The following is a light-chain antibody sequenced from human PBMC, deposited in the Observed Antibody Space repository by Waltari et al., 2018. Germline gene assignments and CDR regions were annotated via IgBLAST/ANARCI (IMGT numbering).Light chain of an antibody. CDR2: GAS. Sequence: EIVMTQSPVTLSVSPGERVTPSCRASPILGSHLAWYQQKPGQPPRLLIYGASTRASGIPARFSGSGSETDFTLTISSLQSEDSALYYCQQYHNWPRGMFGQGTKVEFK. CDR3: QQYHNWPRGM. V-gene: IGKV3-15*01. J-gene: IGKJ1*01. CDR1: PILGSH.